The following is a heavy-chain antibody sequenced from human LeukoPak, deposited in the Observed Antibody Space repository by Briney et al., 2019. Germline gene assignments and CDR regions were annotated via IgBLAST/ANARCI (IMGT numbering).Heavy chain of an antibody. CDR1: GGSISSSSYY. CDR2: IYYSGST. Sequence: SETLSLTCTVSGGSISSSSYYWGWILQPPGKGLEWIGSIYYSGSTYYNPSLKSRVTISVDTSKNQFSLKLSSVTAADTAVYYCATHDYYNNWFDPWGQGTLVTVSS. CDR3: ATHDYYNNWFDP. J-gene: IGHJ5*02. V-gene: IGHV4-39*01. D-gene: IGHD4/OR15-4a*01.